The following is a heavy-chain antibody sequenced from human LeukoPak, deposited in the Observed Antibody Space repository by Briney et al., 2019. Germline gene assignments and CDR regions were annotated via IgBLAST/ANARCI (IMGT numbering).Heavy chain of an antibody. CDR2: IYHSGST. V-gene: IGHV4-39*01. CDR1: GGSISSTIHY. D-gene: IGHD3-9*01. J-gene: IGHJ3*02. Sequence: SETLSLTCTVSGGSISSTIHYWGWIRQPPGKGLEWIGTIYHSGSTYYNPSLKSRVTISVDTSKNQFSLKLSSVPATDTAVYYCARQGTDYDILTGYARAFDIWGQGTTVTVSS. CDR3: ARQGTDYDILTGYARAFDI.